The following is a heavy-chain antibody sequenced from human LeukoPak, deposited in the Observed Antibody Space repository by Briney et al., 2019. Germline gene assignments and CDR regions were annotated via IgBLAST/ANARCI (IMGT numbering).Heavy chain of an antibody. V-gene: IGHV4-4*07. J-gene: IGHJ5*02. CDR2: IFASGRT. CDR3: ARKALPGNWFDP. CDR1: GGSISSYY. Sequence: SETLSLTCTVSGGSISSYYWSWIRQPAGKGLEWIGRIFASGRTNYNPSLKIRVTMSLGTAKNQFSLNLGSVTAADTAVYYCARKALPGNWFDPWGQGTLVTVSA.